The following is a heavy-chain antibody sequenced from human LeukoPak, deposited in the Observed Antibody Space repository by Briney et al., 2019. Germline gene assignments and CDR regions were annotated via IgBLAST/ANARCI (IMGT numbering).Heavy chain of an antibody. D-gene: IGHD3-10*01. CDR2: ISSNGGST. Sequence: GGSLRLSCAACGFTFSSYAMHWVRQAPGKGLEYVSAISSNGGSTYYANSVKGRFTISRDNSKNTLYLQMGSLRAEDMAVYYCARGPVRGVTPYYFDYWGQGTLVTVSS. CDR1: GFTFSSYA. CDR3: ARGPVRGVTPYYFDY. J-gene: IGHJ4*02. V-gene: IGHV3-64*01.